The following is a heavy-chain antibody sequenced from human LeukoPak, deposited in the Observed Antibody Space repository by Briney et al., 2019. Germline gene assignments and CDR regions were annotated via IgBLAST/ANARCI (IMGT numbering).Heavy chain of an antibody. CDR3: AGTIFDGMDV. CDR1: GGSIRSDY. J-gene: IGHJ6*02. V-gene: IGHV4-59*08. CDR2: IYYSGST. D-gene: IGHD3-3*01. Sequence: SETLSLTCTVSGGSIRSDYWSWIRQPPGKGLEWIGYIYYSGSTNYNPSLKSRVTISVDTSKNQFSLKLSSVTAADTAVYYCAGTIFDGMDVWGQGTTVTVSS.